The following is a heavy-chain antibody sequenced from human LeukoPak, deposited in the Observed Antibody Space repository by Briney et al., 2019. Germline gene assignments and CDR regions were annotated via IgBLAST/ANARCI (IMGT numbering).Heavy chain of an antibody. V-gene: IGHV4-59*11. CDR3: ARELYDYVWGSYRSAYYFDY. Sequence: SETLSLTCTVSGGSISSHYWSWVRQPPGEGLECIYYSGSTNYKPSLKSRVTISLDTSKTQFSLKLSSVTAADTAVYYCARELYDYVWGSYRSAYYFDYWGQGTLVTVSS. D-gene: IGHD3-16*02. J-gene: IGHJ4*02. CDR2: IYYSGST. CDR1: GGSISSHY.